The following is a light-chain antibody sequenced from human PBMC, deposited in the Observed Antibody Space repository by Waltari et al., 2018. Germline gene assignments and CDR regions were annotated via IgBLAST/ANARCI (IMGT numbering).Light chain of an antibody. J-gene: IGLJ2*01. CDR2: EVS. Sequence: QSALTQPASVSGSPGQSITISCTGTSRDGGGYNYVSWYQQHPGKAPKLMIYEVSNRPSGVSNRFSGSKSGNTASLTISGLQAEDEADYYCSSYTSSSTLPFGGGTKLTVL. CDR3: SSYTSSSTLP. V-gene: IGLV2-14*01. CDR1: SRDGGGYNY.